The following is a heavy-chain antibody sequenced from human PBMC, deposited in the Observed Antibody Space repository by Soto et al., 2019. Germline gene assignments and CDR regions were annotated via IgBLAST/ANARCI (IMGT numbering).Heavy chain of an antibody. CDR1: GFTFSSYW. CDR2: IKQDGSEK. J-gene: IGHJ5*02. V-gene: IGHV3-7*05. CDR3: ARDRCSSTSCYVSNWFDP. D-gene: IGHD2-2*01. Sequence: PGGSLRLSCAASGFTFSSYWMSWVRQAPGKGLEWVANIKQDGSEKYYVDSVKGRFTISRDNAKNSLYLQMNSLRAEDTAVYYCARDRCSSTSCYVSNWFDPWGQGTLVTVSS.